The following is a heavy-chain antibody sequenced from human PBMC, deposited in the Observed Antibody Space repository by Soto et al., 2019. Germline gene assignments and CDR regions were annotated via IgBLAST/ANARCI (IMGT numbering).Heavy chain of an antibody. CDR1: GGTSSSYA. CDR3: ASKGVPAATGYYYYGMDV. J-gene: IGHJ6*02. D-gene: IGHD2-2*01. Sequence: SVKVSCKASGGTSSSYAISWVRQAPGQGLEWMGGIIPIFGTANYAQKFQGRVTITADESTSTAYMELSSLRSEDTAVYYCASKGVPAATGYYYYGMDVWGQGTTVTISS. V-gene: IGHV1-69*13. CDR2: IIPIFGTA.